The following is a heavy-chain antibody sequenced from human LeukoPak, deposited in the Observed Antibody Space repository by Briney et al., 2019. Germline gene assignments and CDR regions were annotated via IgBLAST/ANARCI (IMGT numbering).Heavy chain of an antibody. CDR3: ARDSADIVPPYYYYGMDV. CDR1: GYTFTNYA. V-gene: IGHV1-18*03. D-gene: IGHD5-12*01. J-gene: IGHJ6*02. CDR2: ISAYNGNT. Sequence: GASVKVSCKASGYTFTNYAMNWVRQAPGQGLEWMGWISAYNGNTNYAQKLQGRVTMTTDTSTSTAYMELRSLRSDDMAVYYCARDSADIVPPYYYYGMDVWGQGTTVTVSS.